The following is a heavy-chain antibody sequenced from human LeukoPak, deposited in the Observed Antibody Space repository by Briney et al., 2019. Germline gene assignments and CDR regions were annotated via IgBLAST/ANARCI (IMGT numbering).Heavy chain of an antibody. CDR3: ARVGGYNLGLLDYYYGMDV. CDR1: GFTFSNYA. V-gene: IGHV3-30-3*01. Sequence: GRSLRLSCAATGFTFSNYAIHWGRQAPGKGLEWVAFISDDGSRQHYADSVKGRFTISRDNSKNTLNLQMNSLIAEDTAVYYCARVGGYNLGLLDYYYGMDVWGQGTTVTVSS. J-gene: IGHJ6*02. D-gene: IGHD5-24*01. CDR2: ISDDGSRQ.